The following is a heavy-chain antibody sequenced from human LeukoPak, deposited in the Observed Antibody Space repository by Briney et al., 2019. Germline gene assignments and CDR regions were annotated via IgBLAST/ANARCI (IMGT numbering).Heavy chain of an antibody. J-gene: IGHJ5*02. D-gene: IGHD3-22*01. CDR1: GYTFSDYY. CDR2: INPNSGGT. CDR3: ARDLMVVVILSSGSWFDP. V-gene: IGHV1-2*02. Sequence: ASVKVSCKTSGYTFSDYYMHWVRQAPGQGLEWMGWINPNSGGTNYAEKFQGRVTMTRDTSISTAYMELSRLRYDDTAVYYCARDLMVVVILSSGSWFDPWGQGTLVTVSS.